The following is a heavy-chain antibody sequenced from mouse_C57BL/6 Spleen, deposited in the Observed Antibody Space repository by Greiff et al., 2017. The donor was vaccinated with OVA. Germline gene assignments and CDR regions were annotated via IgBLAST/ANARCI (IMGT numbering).Heavy chain of an antibody. V-gene: IGHV10-1*01. CDR3: VREGYDYDPFFAY. CDR2: IRSKSNNYAT. J-gene: IGHJ3*01. D-gene: IGHD2-4*01. Sequence: EVQLVESGGGLVQPKGSLKLSCAASGFSFNTYAMNWVRQAPGKGLEWVARIRSKSNNYATYYADSVKDRFTISRDDSESMLYLQMNNLKTEDTAMYYCVREGYDYDPFFAYWGQGTLVTVSA. CDR1: GFSFNTYA.